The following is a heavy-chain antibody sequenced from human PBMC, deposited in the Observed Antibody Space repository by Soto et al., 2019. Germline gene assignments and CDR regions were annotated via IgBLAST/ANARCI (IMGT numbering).Heavy chain of an antibody. CDR2: ITGSGVTT. D-gene: IGHD3-3*01. Sequence: VQLLESGGGLVQPGGSLRLSCGASECSFSSCAMYWVRQVPGKGLEWISAITGSGVTTYYAESVKGRFTITRDNDKNTLYLQMNSLRAEDTAIYYCAKDAAVTPTFGPDYWGQGTLVTVSS. CDR3: AKDAAVTPTFGPDY. J-gene: IGHJ4*02. V-gene: IGHV3-23*01. CDR1: ECSFSSCA.